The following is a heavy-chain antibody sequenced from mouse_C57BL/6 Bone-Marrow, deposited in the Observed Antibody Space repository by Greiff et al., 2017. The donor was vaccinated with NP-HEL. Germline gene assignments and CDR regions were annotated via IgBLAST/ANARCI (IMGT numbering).Heavy chain of an antibody. D-gene: IGHD1-1*01. CDR3: TRENYYGRWFDY. V-gene: IGHV1-15*01. CDR1: GYTFTDYE. J-gene: IGHJ2*01. Sequence: VKLQESGAELVRPGASVTLSCKASGYTFTDYEMHWVKQTPVHGLEWIGAIDPETGGTAYNQKFKGKAILTADKSSSTAYMELRSLTSEDSAVYYCTRENYYGRWFDYWGQGTTLTVSS. CDR2: IDPETGGT.